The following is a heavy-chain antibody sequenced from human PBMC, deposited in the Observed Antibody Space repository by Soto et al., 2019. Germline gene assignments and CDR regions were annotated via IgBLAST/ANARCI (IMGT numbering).Heavy chain of an antibody. V-gene: IGHV4-34*01. Sequence: QVQLQQWGAGLLKPSETLSLTCAVYGGSFSGYYWSWIRQPPGKGLEWIGEINHSGSTNYNPSLKSRVTISVDTSKNQFPLRLSSVTAADTAVYYGGRGPHLAITMVRGVRGARFDYGGQGPLVPVSS. J-gene: IGHJ4*02. CDR3: GRGPHLAITMVRGVRGARFDY. CDR2: INHSGST. D-gene: IGHD3-10*01. CDR1: GGSFSGYY.